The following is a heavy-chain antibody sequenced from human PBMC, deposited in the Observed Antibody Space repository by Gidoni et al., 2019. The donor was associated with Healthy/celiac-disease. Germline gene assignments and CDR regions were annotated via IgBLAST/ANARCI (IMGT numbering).Heavy chain of an antibody. Sequence: QVQLVQSGAEVPQPRSSVNVSCNASAGTFTSYAISWVRQAPGQGLEWMGGIITIYGTANYEQKYQGRVTITADEATSTAYMELSSLGSEDTAVYYCAGDPRGYYYGMDVWGQGTTVTVSS. D-gene: IGHD3-10*01. CDR2: IITIYGTA. CDR1: AGTFTSYA. V-gene: IGHV1-69*01. J-gene: IGHJ6*02. CDR3: AGDPRGYYYGMDV.